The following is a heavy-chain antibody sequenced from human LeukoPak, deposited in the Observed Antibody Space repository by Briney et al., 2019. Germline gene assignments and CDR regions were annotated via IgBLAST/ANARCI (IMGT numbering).Heavy chain of an antibody. Sequence: ASVKVSCKASGGTFSSYAISWVRQAPGQGLEWMGRIIPILGIANYAQKLQGRVTMTTDTSTSTAYMELRSLRSDDTAVYYCARDVAVAGNDAFDIWGQGTMVAVSS. CDR2: IIPILGIA. CDR1: GGTFSSYA. V-gene: IGHV1-69*04. CDR3: ARDVAVAGNDAFDI. D-gene: IGHD6-19*01. J-gene: IGHJ3*02.